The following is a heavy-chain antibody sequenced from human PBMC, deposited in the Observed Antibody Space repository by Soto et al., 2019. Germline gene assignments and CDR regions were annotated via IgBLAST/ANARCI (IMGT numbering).Heavy chain of an antibody. CDR3: VKTSDYGDYYYGMDV. D-gene: IGHD4-17*01. CDR2: ISSNGGST. V-gene: IGHV3-64D*08. CDR1: GFTFSSYA. J-gene: IGHJ6*02. Sequence: GGSLRLSCSASGFTFSSYAMHWVRQAPGKGLEYVSAISSNGGSTYYADSVKGRFTISRDNSKNTLYLQMSSLRAEDTAVYYCVKTSDYGDYYYGMDVWGQGTTVTVSS.